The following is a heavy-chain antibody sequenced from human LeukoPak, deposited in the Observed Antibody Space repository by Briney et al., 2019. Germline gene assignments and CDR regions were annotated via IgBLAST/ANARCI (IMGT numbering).Heavy chain of an antibody. D-gene: IGHD2-2*03. CDR1: GLTFSSYG. CDR3: AKDQCTRASCDGYPGH. Sequence: GGSLRLSCAASGLTFSSYGMHWVRQVPGKGLEWVAFIHFDGSPKYSGDSVKGRFTVSRDNSKNTLYLQMNSLRPEDTAVYYCAKDQCTRASCDGYPGHWGQGTLVTVSS. V-gene: IGHV3-30*02. CDR2: IHFDGSPK. J-gene: IGHJ4*02.